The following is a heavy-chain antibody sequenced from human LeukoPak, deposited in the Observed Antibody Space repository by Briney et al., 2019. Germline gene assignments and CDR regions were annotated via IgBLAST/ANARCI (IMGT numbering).Heavy chain of an antibody. CDR1: GGSISSSNW. Sequence: GTLSLTCAVSGGSISSSNWWSWVRQPPGKGLEWVSVIYSGGSTYYADSVKGRFTISRDNSKNTLYLQMNSLRAEDTAVYYCARGPLPYGDYDSYYFDYWGQGTLVTVSS. D-gene: IGHD4-17*01. V-gene: IGHV3-53*01. CDR2: IYSGGST. CDR3: ARGPLPYGDYDSYYFDY. J-gene: IGHJ4*02.